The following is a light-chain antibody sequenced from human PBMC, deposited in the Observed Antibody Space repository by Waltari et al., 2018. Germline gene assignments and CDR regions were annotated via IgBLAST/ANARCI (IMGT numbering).Light chain of an antibody. CDR2: HAS. J-gene: IGKJ1*01. CDR1: QSLRIY. Sequence: EIVLTQSPGTLSLSPGERATLSCRASQSLRIYLAWYQQKPGQAPRLLIYHASTRATGIPDRFSGSGSGTDFSLTISRLEPVDFAVYYCQHYESLPVTFGQGTKVEIK. V-gene: IGKV3-20*01. CDR3: QHYESLPVT.